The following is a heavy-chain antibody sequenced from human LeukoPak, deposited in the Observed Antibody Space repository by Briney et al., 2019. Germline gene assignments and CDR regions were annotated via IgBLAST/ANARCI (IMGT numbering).Heavy chain of an antibody. D-gene: IGHD3-22*01. J-gene: IGHJ3*02. CDR3: ARGDYDSGYDVFDI. Sequence: ASAKVSCKASGYALTAYGINWVRQAPGQGLGWMRWISAYNGNTNYAHKLHGTVSMTTDTSTSTAYMELRSLRSDDTAVYHCARGDYDSGYDVFDIWGQGTMVTVSS. CDR2: ISAYNGNT. CDR1: GYALTAYG. V-gene: IGHV1-18*01.